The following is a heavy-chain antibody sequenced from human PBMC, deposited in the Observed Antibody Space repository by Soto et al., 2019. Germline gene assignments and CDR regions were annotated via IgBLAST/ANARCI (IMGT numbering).Heavy chain of an antibody. CDR2: ISSNGGST. CDR1: GFTFSSYA. V-gene: IGHV3-64*01. J-gene: IGHJ3*02. Sequence: GGSLSLSCAASGFTFSSYAMHWVRQAPGKGLEYVSAISSNGGSTYYANSVKGRFTISRDNSKNTLYLQMGSLRAEDMAVYYCARVPPDDAFDIWGQGTMVTVSS. CDR3: ARVPPDDAFDI.